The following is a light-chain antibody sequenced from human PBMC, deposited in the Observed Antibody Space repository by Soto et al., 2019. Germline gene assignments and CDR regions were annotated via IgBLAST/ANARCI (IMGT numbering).Light chain of an antibody. J-gene: IGKJ1*01. Sequence: EIGMTQSRATVSVSPGAGSTLSCRASQSISSKLAWFQQKAGQGPXXLIYDTSTRATGIPARFIASGSGTEFTLTINSLQSEDFAVDDCQQYYDWWTFGQGTKVDIK. CDR3: QQYYDWWT. V-gene: IGKV3-15*01. CDR2: DTS. CDR1: QSISSK.